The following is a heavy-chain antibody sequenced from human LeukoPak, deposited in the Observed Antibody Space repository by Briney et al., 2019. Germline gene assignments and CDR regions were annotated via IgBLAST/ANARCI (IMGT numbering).Heavy chain of an antibody. D-gene: IGHD6-19*01. CDR1: GFTFSSYA. CDR2: ISGSGGST. CDR3: AKKDSSGWYVGLWDYYYYGMDV. V-gene: IGHV3-23*01. J-gene: IGHJ6*02. Sequence: PGGSLRLSCAASGFTFSSYAMSWVRQAPGKGLEWVSAISGSGGSTYYADSVKGRFTISRDSSKNTLYLQMNSLRAEDTAVYYCAKKDSSGWYVGLWDYYYYGMDVWGQGTTVTVSS.